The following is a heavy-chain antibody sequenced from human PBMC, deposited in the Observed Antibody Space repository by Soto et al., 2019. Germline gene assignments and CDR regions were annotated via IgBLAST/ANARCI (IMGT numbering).Heavy chain of an antibody. CDR3: ARIGYCSSTSCSDP. V-gene: IGHV1-69*02. Sequence: EASVQVSCKASGGTFSSYTISWVRQAPGQGLEWKGRFIPIFGIANYAQKFQGRVTITADNFTSTAYMELSSLRSEDTAVYYCARIGYCSSTSCSDPWGQGTLVTVSS. CDR1: GGTFSSYT. CDR2: FIPIFGIA. D-gene: IGHD2-2*01. J-gene: IGHJ5*02.